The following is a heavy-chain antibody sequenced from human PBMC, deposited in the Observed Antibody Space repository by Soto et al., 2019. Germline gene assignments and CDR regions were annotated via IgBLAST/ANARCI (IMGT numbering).Heavy chain of an antibody. V-gene: IGHV3-15*01. CDR3: AKQRADFGSGSDTYYFDY. CDR2: IKKRADGGTA. CDR1: GFTFSNAW. Sequence: EVQLVVSGGGLVQPGGSLRLSCAASGFTFSNAWMNWVRQAPGKGLEWIGRIKKRADGGTADHATPVKGRFTISRDDSKNTLYLEMNSLRAEDTAVYYCAKQRADFGSGSDTYYFDYWGQGTLVTVSS. D-gene: IGHD3-10*01. J-gene: IGHJ4*02.